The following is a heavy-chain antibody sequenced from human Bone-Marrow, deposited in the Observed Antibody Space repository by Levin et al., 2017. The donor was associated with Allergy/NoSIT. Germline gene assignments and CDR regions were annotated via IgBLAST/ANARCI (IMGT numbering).Heavy chain of an antibody. J-gene: IGHJ5*02. CDR2: ISYSGST. CDR1: GGPTSNNDYY. D-gene: IGHD4/OR15-4a*01. CDR3: AREVRGATALTKNNWFDP. V-gene: IGHV4-30-4*01. Sequence: PSQTLSLTCTVSGGPTSNNDYYWSWIRQPPGKGLEWIGYISYSGSTKYNPSLKSRVAISRDTSKYQFSLNLNSVTAADTAVYYCAREVRGATALTKNNWFDPWGQGILVTVSS.